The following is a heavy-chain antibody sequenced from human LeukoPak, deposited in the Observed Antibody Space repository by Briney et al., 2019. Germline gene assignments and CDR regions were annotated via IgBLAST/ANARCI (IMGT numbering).Heavy chain of an antibody. J-gene: IGHJ4*02. Sequence: PGGSLRLSCAASGFTFSGYAMSWVRQAPGKGLEWVSAISGSGGSTYYADSVKGRFTISRDNSKNTLYLQMNSLRAEDTAVYYCAKGTYYYDSSGELDYWGQGTLVTVSS. CDR2: ISGSGGST. D-gene: IGHD3-22*01. V-gene: IGHV3-23*01. CDR3: AKGTYYYDSSGELDY. CDR1: GFTFSGYA.